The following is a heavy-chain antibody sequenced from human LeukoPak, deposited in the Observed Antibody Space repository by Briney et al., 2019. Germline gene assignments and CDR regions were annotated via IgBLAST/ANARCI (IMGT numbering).Heavy chain of an antibody. V-gene: IGHV1-2*02. CDR1: GYTFTGYY. Sequence: GASVKVSCRASGYTFTGYYMHWVRQAPGQGLEWIGWINPNSGGTNYAQKFQGRVTMTRDTSINTAYMEMSRLRSDDTAVYYCARDSSLPDFQHWGQGTLVTVSS. J-gene: IGHJ1*01. CDR3: ARDSSLPDFQH. CDR2: INPNSGGT. D-gene: IGHD5/OR15-5a*01.